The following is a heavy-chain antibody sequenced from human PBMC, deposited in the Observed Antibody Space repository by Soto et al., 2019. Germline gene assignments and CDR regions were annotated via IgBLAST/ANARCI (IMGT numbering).Heavy chain of an antibody. Sequence: EVPLLESGGGLVQPGGSLRLSCAASGFTFSSYAMSWVRQAPGKGLEWVSAISGSGGSTYYADSVKGRFTISRDNSKNTLYLQMNSLRAEDTAVYYCAKGEDNWNYAFDYWGQGTLVTVSS. CDR3: AKGEDNWNYAFDY. V-gene: IGHV3-23*01. CDR2: ISGSGGST. D-gene: IGHD1-7*01. CDR1: GFTFSSYA. J-gene: IGHJ4*02.